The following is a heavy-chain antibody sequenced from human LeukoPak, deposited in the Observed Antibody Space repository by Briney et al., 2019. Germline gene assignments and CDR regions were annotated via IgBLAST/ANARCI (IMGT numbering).Heavy chain of an antibody. D-gene: IGHD6-6*01. CDR2: IYSGGST. V-gene: IGHV3-53*01. Sequence: GGSLRLSCAASGFTVSSNYMSWVRQAPGKGLEWVSVIYSGGSTYYADSVKGRFTISRDNSKNTLYLQMNSLKTEDTAVYYCSARFKYSSSPFYEYWGQGTLVTVSS. J-gene: IGHJ4*02. CDR1: GFTVSSNY. CDR3: SARFKYSSSPFYEY.